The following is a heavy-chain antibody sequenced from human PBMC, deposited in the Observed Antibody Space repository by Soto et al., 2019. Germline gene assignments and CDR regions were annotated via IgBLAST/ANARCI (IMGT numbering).Heavy chain of an antibody. D-gene: IGHD3-9*01. CDR1: GFAFSSYA. V-gene: IGHV3-23*01. J-gene: IGHJ6*03. Sequence: SGGSLRLSCVASGFAFSSYAMSWVRQAPGKGLEWVSAISGSGGSTYYADSVKGRFTISRDNSKNTLYLQMNSLRAEDTALYYCAKDYTNGGNFDILTGDYYYYLDVSGKGTTVSVSS. CDR3: AKDYTNGGNFDILTGDYYYYLDV. CDR2: ISGSGGST.